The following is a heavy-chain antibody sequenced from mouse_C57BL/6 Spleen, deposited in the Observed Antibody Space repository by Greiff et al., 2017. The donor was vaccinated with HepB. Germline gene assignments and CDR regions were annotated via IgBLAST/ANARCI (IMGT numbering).Heavy chain of an antibody. Sequence: VQLKQSGAELVRPGASVKLSCTASGFNIKDDYMHWVKQRPEQGLEWIGWIDPENGDTEYASKFQGKATITADTSSNTAYLQLSSLTSEDTAVYYCTTWDDGYSDYWGQGTTLTVSS. D-gene: IGHD2-3*01. CDR3: TTWDDGYSDY. V-gene: IGHV14-4*01. J-gene: IGHJ2*01. CDR1: GFNIKDDY. CDR2: IDPENGDT.